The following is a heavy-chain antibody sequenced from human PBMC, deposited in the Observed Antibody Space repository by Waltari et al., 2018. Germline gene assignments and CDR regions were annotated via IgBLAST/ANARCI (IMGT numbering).Heavy chain of an antibody. D-gene: IGHD6-19*01. CDR1: GGSISSSSYY. V-gene: IGHV4-39*07. CDR2: IYYSGST. Sequence: QLQLQESGPGLVKPSETLSLTCTVSGGSISSSSYYWGWIRQPPGKGLEWIGSIYYSGSTYDNPSLKSRVTISVDTSKNQFSLKLSSVTAADTAVYYGARERAVAGTGLVRWFDPWGQGTLVTVSS. CDR3: ARERAVAGTGLVRWFDP. J-gene: IGHJ5*02.